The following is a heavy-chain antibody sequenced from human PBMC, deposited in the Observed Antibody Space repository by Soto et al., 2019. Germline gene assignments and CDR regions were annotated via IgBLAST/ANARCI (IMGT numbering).Heavy chain of an antibody. CDR1: GYTFTGYY. CDR3: ETGNRGSYYYGMDV. J-gene: IGHJ6*02. D-gene: IGHD6-25*01. Sequence: ASVKVSCKASGYTFTGYYMHWVRQAPGQGLEWMGWINPNSGGTNYAQKFQGWVTMTRDTAISTAYMELSMLRSDDTAVYYCETGNRGSYYYGMDVWGQGNTVTASS. CDR2: INPNSGGT. V-gene: IGHV1-2*04.